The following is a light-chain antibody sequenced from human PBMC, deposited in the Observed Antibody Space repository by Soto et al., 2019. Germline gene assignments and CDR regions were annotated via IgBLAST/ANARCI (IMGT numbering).Light chain of an antibody. CDR3: QQYGSSPVT. V-gene: IGKV3-20*01. J-gene: IGKJ3*01. CDR2: GAS. CDR1: QSVSSSY. Sequence: EIVLTQSPGTLSLSPGERATLSCRASQSVSSSYLAWYQQKPRQAPRLLIYGASSRATGIPDRFSGSGSGTDFTLTIIRLEPEDFAVYYCQQYGSSPVTFGPWTKVDIK.